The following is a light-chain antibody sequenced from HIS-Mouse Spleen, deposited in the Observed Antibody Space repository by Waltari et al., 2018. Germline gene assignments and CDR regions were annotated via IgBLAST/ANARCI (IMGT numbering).Light chain of an antibody. V-gene: IGLV2-11*01. Sequence: QSALTQPRSVSGSPGQSVTISCTRTNNIAGGYNFVSWYQQHPGKAPKLMIYDVSKRPSGVPDRFSGSKSGNTASLTISGLQAEDEADYYCCSYAGSYPVVFGGGTKLTVL. J-gene: IGLJ2*01. CDR2: DVS. CDR3: CSYAGSYPVV. CDR1: NNIAGGYNF.